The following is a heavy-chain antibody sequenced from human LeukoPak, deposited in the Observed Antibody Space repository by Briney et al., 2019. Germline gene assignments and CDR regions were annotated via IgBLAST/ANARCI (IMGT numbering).Heavy chain of an antibody. Sequence: GASVKVSCKASGYTFTGYYIHWVRQAPGQGLEWMGWINPNTGGTDYTQKFQGRVTMTRDTSISTAYMDLSRLRSDDAAVYYCAVKMGYCSSTRCLTGFDYWGQGTLVTVSS. V-gene: IGHV1-2*02. CDR1: GYTFTGYY. J-gene: IGHJ4*02. CDR3: AVKMGYCSSTRCLTGFDY. D-gene: IGHD2-2*01. CDR2: INPNTGGT.